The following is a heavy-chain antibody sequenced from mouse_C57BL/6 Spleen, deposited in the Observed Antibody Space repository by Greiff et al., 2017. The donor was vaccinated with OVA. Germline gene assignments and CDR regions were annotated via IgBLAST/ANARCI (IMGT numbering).Heavy chain of an antibody. CDR2: IDPSDSYT. D-gene: IGHD2-4*01. V-gene: IGHV1-59*01. CDR1: GYTFTSYW. CDR3: ARDYYDCFAY. Sequence: QVQLQQPGAELVRPGTSVKLSCKASGYTFTSYWMHWVKQRPGQGLEWIGVIDPSDSYTNYNQKFKGKATLTVDTSSSTAYMQLSSLTSEDSAVDYYARDYYDCFAYWGQGTLVTVSA. J-gene: IGHJ3*01.